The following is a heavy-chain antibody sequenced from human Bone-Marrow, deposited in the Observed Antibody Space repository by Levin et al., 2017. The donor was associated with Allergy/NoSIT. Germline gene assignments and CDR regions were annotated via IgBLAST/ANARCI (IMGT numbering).Heavy chain of an antibody. Sequence: SLKISCAASGFDFDDYAMHWVRQGPGKGLEWVAGISWDSGSIDYADSVKGRFIISRDNAKSSLYLQMNSVRSEDTALYYCAKVRGDEDAFHIWGQGTMVTVSS. V-gene: IGHV3-9*01. D-gene: IGHD3-16*01. CDR1: GFDFDDYA. CDR3: AKVRGDEDAFHI. CDR2: ISWDSGSI. J-gene: IGHJ3*02.